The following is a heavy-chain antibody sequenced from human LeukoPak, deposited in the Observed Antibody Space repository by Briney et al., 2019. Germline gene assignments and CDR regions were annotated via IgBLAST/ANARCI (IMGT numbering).Heavy chain of an antibody. D-gene: IGHD3-22*01. CDR1: GGSISSYY. V-gene: IGHV4-4*07. CDR3: AREISPPHDINYYDSSGSFDY. CDR2: IYTSGST. J-gene: IGHJ4*02. Sequence: SETLSLTCTVSGGSISSYYWSWIRQPAGKGLEWIGRIYTSGSTNYNPSLKSRVTMSVDTSKNQFSLKLSSVTAADTAVYYCAREISPPHDINYYDSSGSFDYWGQGTLVTVSS.